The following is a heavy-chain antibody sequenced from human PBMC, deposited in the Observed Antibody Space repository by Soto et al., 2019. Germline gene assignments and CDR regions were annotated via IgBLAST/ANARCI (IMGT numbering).Heavy chain of an antibody. Sequence: QVQLQESGPGLVKPSQTLSLTCTVSGGSISSGGYYWSWIRQHPGKGLEWIGYIYYSGSTYYNPSLKRRVTISXXTXKXXFSLKLSSVTAADTAVYYCARGDSSGYSRGWWFDPWGQGTLVTVSS. J-gene: IGHJ5*02. CDR3: ARGDSSGYSRGWWFDP. CDR2: IYYSGST. D-gene: IGHD3-22*01. CDR1: GGSISSGGYY. V-gene: IGHV4-31*03.